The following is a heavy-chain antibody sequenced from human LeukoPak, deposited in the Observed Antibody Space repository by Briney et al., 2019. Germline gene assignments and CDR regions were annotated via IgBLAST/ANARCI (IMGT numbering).Heavy chain of an antibody. V-gene: IGHV1-2*02. Sequence: ASVKVSCKASGYTFTGYYMHWGRQAPGQGLEWMGWINPNSGGTNYAQKFQGRVTMTRDTSISTAYMELSRLRSDDTAVYYCARDLSGYDRYYFDYWGQGTLVTVSS. CDR2: INPNSGGT. CDR3: ARDLSGYDRYYFDY. J-gene: IGHJ4*02. CDR1: GYTFTGYY. D-gene: IGHD5-12*01.